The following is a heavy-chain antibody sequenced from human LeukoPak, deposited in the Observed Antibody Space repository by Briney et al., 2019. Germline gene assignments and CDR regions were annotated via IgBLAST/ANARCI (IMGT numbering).Heavy chain of an antibody. CDR3: ARVDRFGDITYFDY. J-gene: IGHJ4*02. CDR1: GVSISSGGYY. CDR2: IYYSGST. Sequence: PSETLSLTCTVSGVSISSGGYYWSWLRQHPGKGLERIGYIYYSGSTYYNPSLKSRFTISVDTSKNQFSLKLSSVTAADTAVYYCARVDRFGDITYFDYWGQGTLVTVSS. V-gene: IGHV4-31*03. D-gene: IGHD3-10*01.